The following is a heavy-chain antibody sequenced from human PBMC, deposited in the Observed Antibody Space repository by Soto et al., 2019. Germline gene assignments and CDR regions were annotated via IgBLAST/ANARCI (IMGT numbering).Heavy chain of an antibody. D-gene: IGHD2-2*01. J-gene: IGHJ3*02. CDR2: ISAYNGNT. Sequence: GASVKVSCKASGYTFTSYGISWVRRAPGQGLEWMGWISAYNGNTNYAQKLQGRVTMTTDTSTSTAYMELRSLRSDDTAVYYCARGLQRHIVVVPAAIPNAFDIWGQGTMVTVSS. CDR3: ARGLQRHIVVVPAAIPNAFDI. V-gene: IGHV1-18*04. CDR1: GYTFTSYG.